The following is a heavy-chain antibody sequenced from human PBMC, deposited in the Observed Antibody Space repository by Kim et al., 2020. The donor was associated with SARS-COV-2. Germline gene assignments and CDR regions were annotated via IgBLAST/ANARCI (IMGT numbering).Heavy chain of an antibody. D-gene: IGHD3-3*01. V-gene: IGHV7-4-1*02. CDR1: GYTFTSYA. J-gene: IGHJ5*02. Sequence: ASVKVSCKASGYTFTSYAMNWVRQAPGQGLEWMGWINTNTGNPTYAQGFTGRFVFSLDTSVSTAYLQISSLKAEDTAVYYCARVRGTIFGVVVIGVWFDPGGQGPLVTVTS. CDR2: INTNTGNP. CDR3: ARVRGTIFGVVVIGVWFDP.